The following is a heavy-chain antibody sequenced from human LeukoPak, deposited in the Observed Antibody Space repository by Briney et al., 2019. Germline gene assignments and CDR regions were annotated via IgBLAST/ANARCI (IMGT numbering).Heavy chain of an antibody. CDR2: VHYSGTA. CDR3: ASRRNYDILTGYTDDY. Sequence: ASETLSLTCTVSDGSITNYDWSWVRQPPGKGLEFIGHVHYSGTADYNPSLKSRVTISIDTSKKHFFLKLKSVTAADTAVYYCASRRNYDILTGYTDDYWGQGTLVTVSS. CDR1: DGSITNYD. V-gene: IGHV4-59*12. J-gene: IGHJ4*02. D-gene: IGHD3-9*01.